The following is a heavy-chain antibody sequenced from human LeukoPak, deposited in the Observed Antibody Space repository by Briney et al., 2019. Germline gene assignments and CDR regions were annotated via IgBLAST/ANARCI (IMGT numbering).Heavy chain of an antibody. V-gene: IGHV1-2*02. Sequence: ASVKVSCKASGYTFTGYYMHWVRQAPGQGLEWMGWINPNSGGTNYAQQFQGRLTMTRDTSISTAYMELSRLRSDDTAVYYCARVKTMIIVVSLFGYWGQGTLVTVSS. J-gene: IGHJ4*02. CDR3: ARVKTMIIVVSLFGY. CDR2: INPNSGGT. D-gene: IGHD3-22*01. CDR1: GYTFTGYY.